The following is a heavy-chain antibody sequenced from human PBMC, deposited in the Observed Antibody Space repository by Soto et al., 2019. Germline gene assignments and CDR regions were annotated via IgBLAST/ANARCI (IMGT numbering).Heavy chain of an antibody. J-gene: IGHJ6*03. CDR1: GGSFSDYY. V-gene: IGHV4-59*01. Sequence: QVQLHESGPGLVKPSETLSLTCTVSGGSFSDYYWSWIRQPPGKGLEWVGYTHYSGGAIYSPSLTSRVIMSVDTRKQQISLVLNSLSADDTAVYYCASGRPSTDCSSGVCYPVAGYFYMDVWGKGTVVSVSS. CDR2: THYSGGA. D-gene: IGHD2-8*01. CDR3: ASGRPSTDCSSGVCYPVAGYFYMDV.